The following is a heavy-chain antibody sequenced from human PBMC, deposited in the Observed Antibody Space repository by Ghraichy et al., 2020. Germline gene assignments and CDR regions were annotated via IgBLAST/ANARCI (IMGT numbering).Heavy chain of an antibody. V-gene: IGHV3-53*04. CDR3: ARDSAYYYGSEDYYYGMDV. Sequence: GGSLRLSCAASGFTVSSNYMSWVRQAPGKGLEWVSVIYSGGSTYYADSVKGRFTISRHNSKNTLYLQMNSLRSEDTAVYYCARDSAYYYGSEDYYYGMDVWGQGTTVTVSS. CDR2: IYSGGST. J-gene: IGHJ6*02. D-gene: IGHD3-10*01. CDR1: GFTVSSNY.